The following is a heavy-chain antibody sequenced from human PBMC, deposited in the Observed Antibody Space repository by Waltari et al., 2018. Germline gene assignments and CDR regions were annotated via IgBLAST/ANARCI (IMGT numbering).Heavy chain of an antibody. CDR3: ARDYSKVVGDAFDI. CDR1: GGSISSGSYY. D-gene: IGHD1-26*01. J-gene: IGHJ3*02. V-gene: IGHV4-61*02. CDR2: IYTSGST. Sequence: QVQLQVSGPGLVKPSQTLSLTCTVSGGSISSGSYYWSWIRQPAGKGLEWIGRIYTSGSTNYNPSLKSRVTISVDTSKNQFSLKLSSVTAADTAVYYCARDYSKVVGDAFDIWGQGTMVTVSS.